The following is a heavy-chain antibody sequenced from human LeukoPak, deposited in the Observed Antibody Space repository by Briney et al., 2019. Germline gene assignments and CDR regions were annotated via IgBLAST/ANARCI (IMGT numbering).Heavy chain of an antibody. Sequence: PGGSLRLSCAASGFTFSSYGMHWVRQAPGKGLEWVAVLSYDGSNKYYADSVKGRFTISRDNSKNTLYLQMNSLRAEDTAVYYCAKSVVATGRNYFDYWGQGTLVTVSS. V-gene: IGHV3-30*18. CDR1: GFTFSSYG. CDR2: LSYDGSNK. CDR3: AKSVVATGRNYFDY. D-gene: IGHD5-12*01. J-gene: IGHJ4*02.